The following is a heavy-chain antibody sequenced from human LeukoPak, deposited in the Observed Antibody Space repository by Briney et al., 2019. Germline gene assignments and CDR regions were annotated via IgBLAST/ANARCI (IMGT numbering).Heavy chain of an antibody. CDR1: GYSFTSYW. CDR3: ARHAGTTSYYYGMDV. V-gene: IGHV5-51*01. CDR2: IYPGDSDT. D-gene: IGHD1-7*01. J-gene: IGHJ6*01. Sequence: GESLMISCKGSGYSFTSYWIGWVRQMPGKGLEWMGIIYPGDSDTRYSPPFQGQVTISADKSISTAYLQWNSLKASDTAMYYCARHAGTTSYYYGMDVWGQGTTVTVPS.